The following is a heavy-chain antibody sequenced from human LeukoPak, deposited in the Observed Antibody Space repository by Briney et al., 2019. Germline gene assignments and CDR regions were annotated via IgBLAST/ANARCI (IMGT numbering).Heavy chain of an antibody. CDR1: GGSFSGYY. Sequence: SETLSLTCAVSGGSFSGYYWSWIRLPPGKGLEWIGEINHSGSTNYNPSLKSRVTISIDTSKNQFSLRMSSVTAADTAVYYCARLPEYSSSWSRGYMDVWGKGTTVTISS. V-gene: IGHV4-34*01. CDR3: ARLPEYSSSWSRGYMDV. D-gene: IGHD6-13*01. J-gene: IGHJ6*03. CDR2: INHSGST.